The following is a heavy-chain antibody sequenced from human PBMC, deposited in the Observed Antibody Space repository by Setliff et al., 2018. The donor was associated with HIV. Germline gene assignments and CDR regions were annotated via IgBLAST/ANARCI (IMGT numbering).Heavy chain of an antibody. CDR1: GFTFSSCW. CDR3: AKYKWNNWIFGWFDP. V-gene: IGHV3-21*05. J-gene: IGHJ5*02. D-gene: IGHD1-20*01. CDR2: ISGGSTSHM. Sequence: GGSLRLSCAASGFTFSSCWVTWVRQGPGKGLEWVSYISGGSTSHMNYADSVKGRFTISRDNAKNSLYLQMNSLRAEDTAVYYCAKYKWNNWIFGWFDPWGQGTQVTVSS.